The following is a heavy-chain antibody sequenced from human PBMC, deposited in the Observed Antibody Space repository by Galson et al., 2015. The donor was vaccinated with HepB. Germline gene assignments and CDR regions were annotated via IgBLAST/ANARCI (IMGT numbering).Heavy chain of an antibody. CDR1: GFTFSSYA. Sequence: SLRLSCAASGFTFSSYAMHWVRQAPGKGLEWVAVISYDGSNKYYADSVKGRFTISRDNSKNTLYLQMNSLRAEDTAVYYCARDQAPRPVGYCSGGSCYNWINDYWGQGTLVTVSS. J-gene: IGHJ4*02. CDR2: ISYDGSNK. D-gene: IGHD2-15*01. V-gene: IGHV3-30*04. CDR3: ARDQAPRPVGYCSGGSCYNWINDY.